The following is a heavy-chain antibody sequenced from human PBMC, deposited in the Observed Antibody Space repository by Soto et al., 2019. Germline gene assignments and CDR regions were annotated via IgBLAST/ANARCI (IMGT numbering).Heavy chain of an antibody. V-gene: IGHV3-30*18. CDR1: GFTFSNYG. Sequence: QVQLVESGGGVVQPGRSVRLSCAASGFTFSNYGMHWVRQAPGKGLEWVAVISYDGSNKYYGDSVKGQFTISRDNAKNTLYLQMDSLRAEDTAVYYCAKELTPTSRSGYSAIDDWGQGTLVTVSS. CDR3: AKELTPTSRSGYSAIDD. J-gene: IGHJ4*02. CDR2: ISYDGSNK. D-gene: IGHD3-3*01.